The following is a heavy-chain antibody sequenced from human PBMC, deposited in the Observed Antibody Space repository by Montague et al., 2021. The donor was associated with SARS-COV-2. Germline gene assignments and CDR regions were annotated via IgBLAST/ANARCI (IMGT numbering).Heavy chain of an antibody. D-gene: IGHD4-17*01. V-gene: IGHV4-39*01. CDR1: GGSVRSSNDC. CDR2: FYYSGNT. J-gene: IGHJ4*02. CDR3: ARGPKMYGELADY. Sequence: SETRSLTCTVSGGSVRSSNDCWGWIRQPPGKGLEWIANFYYSGNTYYNPSLKSRVTISVDTSNSQFSLKLSSVTAADTAVYYCARGPKMYGELADYWGQGTLVTVSS.